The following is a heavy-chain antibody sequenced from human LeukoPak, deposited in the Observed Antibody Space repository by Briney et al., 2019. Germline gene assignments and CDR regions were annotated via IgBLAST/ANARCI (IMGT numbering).Heavy chain of an antibody. D-gene: IGHD2-15*01. V-gene: IGHV1-18*01. J-gene: IGHJ2*01. CDR1: GYTFTNYG. Sequence: ASVKVSCKASGYTFTNYGISWVRQAPGQGLEWMGWISAYNGNTNYAQKFQGRVTMTTDTSTSTGYMELRSLRSDDTAVYYCARCDHFEVSAKRDWYFDLWGRGTLVTVSS. CDR2: ISAYNGNT. CDR3: ARCDHFEVSAKRDWYFDL.